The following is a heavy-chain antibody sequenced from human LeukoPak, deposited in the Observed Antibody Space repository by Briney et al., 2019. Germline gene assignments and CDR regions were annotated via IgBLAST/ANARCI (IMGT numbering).Heavy chain of an antibody. CDR3: ARDKSGDYSMDY. Sequence: GRSLRLSCLVSGFTFSRHGMHWVRQAPGKGLEWVAVIADHGNDRQYADPVEGRFTISRDNSKNTLYLQMDSLRAEDTAVYYCARDKSGDYSMDYWGQGTLVTVSS. D-gene: IGHD2-21*02. J-gene: IGHJ4*02. CDR1: GFTFSRHG. CDR2: IADHGNDR. V-gene: IGHV3-30*03.